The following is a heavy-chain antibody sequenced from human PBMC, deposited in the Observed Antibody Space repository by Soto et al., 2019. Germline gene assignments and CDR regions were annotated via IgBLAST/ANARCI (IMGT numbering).Heavy chain of an antibody. V-gene: IGHV3-7*03. CDR2: IKQDGSEK. Sequence: GGSLRLSCAASGFTFSSYWMSWVRQTPGKGLEWVANIKQDGSEKYYVDSVKGRFTISRDNAKNSLYLQMNSLRAEDTAVYYCARVTGDPSYYFDYWGQGTLVTVSS. CDR3: ARVTGDPSYYFDY. D-gene: IGHD7-27*01. CDR1: GFTFSSYW. J-gene: IGHJ4*02.